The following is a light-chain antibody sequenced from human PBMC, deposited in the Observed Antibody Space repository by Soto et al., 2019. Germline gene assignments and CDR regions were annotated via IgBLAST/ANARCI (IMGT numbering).Light chain of an antibody. CDR1: QGIKNW. CDR2: TGS. CDR3: QQAASFPIT. V-gene: IGKV1-12*01. Sequence: DIKMTQSPSYVSASVGDRVTIASRASQGIKNWLAWYQQKPGKAPNIMIYTGSSLQSGVPSRFSGSGSGTDCTLTINSLQPEDFATYYCQQAASFPITFGQGTRLEIK. J-gene: IGKJ5*01.